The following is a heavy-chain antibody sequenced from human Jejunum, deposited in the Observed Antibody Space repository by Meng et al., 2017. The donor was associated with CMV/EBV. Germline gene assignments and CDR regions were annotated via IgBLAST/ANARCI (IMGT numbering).Heavy chain of an antibody. CDR2: INSDATST. Sequence: AVAGFIFSSDWRHWVRQAPVKGLVWVSRINSDATSTSYADSVKGRFTITRDNAKDTLYLQTNSLIDEDLGVYYCTRGQSGYGRSDSWGQGTLVTVSS. V-gene: IGHV3-74*01. D-gene: IGHD5-12*01. CDR3: TRGQSGYGRSDS. J-gene: IGHJ5*01. CDR1: GFIFSSDW.